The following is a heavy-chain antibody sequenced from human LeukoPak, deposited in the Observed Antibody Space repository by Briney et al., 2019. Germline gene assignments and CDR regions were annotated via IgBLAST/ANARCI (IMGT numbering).Heavy chain of an antibody. CDR1: GFTFDDYA. Sequence: GGSLRLSCAASGFTFDDYAMHWVRQAPGKGLEWVAFIRYDGTNTYYADSVKGRFTISRDNSKNTLYLQMNSLRAEDTAVYYCARDPTYYYDSSGYYSGHFDYWGQGTLVTVSS. J-gene: IGHJ4*02. CDR2: IRYDGTNT. CDR3: ARDPTYYYDSSGYYSGHFDY. V-gene: IGHV3-30*02. D-gene: IGHD3-22*01.